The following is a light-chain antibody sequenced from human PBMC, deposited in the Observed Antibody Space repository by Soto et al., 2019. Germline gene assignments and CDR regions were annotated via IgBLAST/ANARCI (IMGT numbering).Light chain of an antibody. CDR3: QQSDSTPPT. V-gene: IGKV1-39*01. CDR2: AAS. J-gene: IGKJ1*01. CDR1: QSISSY. Sequence: DIQMTQSPSSLSASVGDRVTITCRASQSISSYLNWYQQKPGKAPKLLIYAASSLQSGVPSRFSGSGSETDFTLTISSLQPEYLATYYCQQSDSTPPTLGQGTKVEIK.